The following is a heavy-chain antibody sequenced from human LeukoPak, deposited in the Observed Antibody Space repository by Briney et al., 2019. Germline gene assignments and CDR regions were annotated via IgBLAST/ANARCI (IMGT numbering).Heavy chain of an antibody. CDR2: IKQDGSEK. D-gene: IGHD3-3*01. J-gene: IGHJ4*02. CDR3: AREYDFRSGQVFDY. CDR1: GFTFSSYW. V-gene: IGHV3-7*01. Sequence: GGSLRLSCAASGFTFSSYWMSWVRQAPGKGLEWVANIKQDGSEKYYVDSVKGRFTISRDNAKNSLYLQMNSLRAEDTAVYYCAREYDFRSGQVFDYWGQGTLVTVSS.